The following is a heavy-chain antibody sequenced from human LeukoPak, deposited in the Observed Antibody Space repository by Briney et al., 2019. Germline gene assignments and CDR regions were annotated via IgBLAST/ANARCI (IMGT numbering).Heavy chain of an antibody. D-gene: IGHD2-2*01. CDR2: ISGNGDST. Sequence: GGSLRLSCTASGFTFSNNAMSWVRQAPGKGLEWVSGISGNGDSTYYADSVKGRFTISRDNSKNTLYLQMNSLRAEDTAVYYCAKGGSYCSSTSCYAKAYYFDYWGQGTLVTVSS. V-gene: IGHV3-23*01. J-gene: IGHJ4*02. CDR1: GFTFSNNA. CDR3: AKGGSYCSSTSCYAKAYYFDY.